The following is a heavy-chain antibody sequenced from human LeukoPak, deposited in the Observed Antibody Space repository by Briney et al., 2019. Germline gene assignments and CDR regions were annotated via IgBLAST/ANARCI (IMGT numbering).Heavy chain of an antibody. V-gene: IGHV4-61*02. Sequence: SETLSLTCTVSGGSISSGRYYWNWIRQPAGKGLEWIGRIYTGGSTNYNPSLKSRVTISVDTSKNQFSLKLSSVTAADTAVYYCASSTYYYDSSGYYPFDYWGQGTLVTVSS. D-gene: IGHD3-22*01. J-gene: IGHJ4*02. CDR2: IYTGGST. CDR1: GGSISSGRYY. CDR3: ASSTYYYDSSGYYPFDY.